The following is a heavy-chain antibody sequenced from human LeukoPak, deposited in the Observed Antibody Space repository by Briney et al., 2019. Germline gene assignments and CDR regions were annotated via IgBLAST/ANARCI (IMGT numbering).Heavy chain of an antibody. J-gene: IGHJ5*02. D-gene: IGHD1-26*01. CDR1: GFTFSSYA. CDR2: ISYDGSNK. Sequence: GGSLRLSCAASGFTFSSYAMHWVRQAPGKGLEWVAVISYDGSNKYYADSVKGRFTISRDNSKNTLYLLMNSLRAEDTAVYYCARGPKWELLSWFDPWGQGTLVTVSS. CDR3: ARGPKWELLSWFDP. V-gene: IGHV3-30-3*01.